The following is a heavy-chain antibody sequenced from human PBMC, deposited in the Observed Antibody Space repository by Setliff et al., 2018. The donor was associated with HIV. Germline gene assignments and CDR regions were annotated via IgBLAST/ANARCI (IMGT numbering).Heavy chain of an antibody. CDR1: GYIFTTYW. Sequence: PGASLKLSFKGSGYIFTTYWIGWVRQMPGKGLEWMGIIYPGDSDTRYSQSFQGQVTISADKSISTAYLPWSSLKASDTAMYYCETSPLGYCSGGSCSHYFDYWGPGTLVTVSS. CDR3: ETSPLGYCSGGSCSHYFDY. J-gene: IGHJ4*02. V-gene: IGHV5-51*01. D-gene: IGHD2-15*01. CDR2: IYPGDSDT.